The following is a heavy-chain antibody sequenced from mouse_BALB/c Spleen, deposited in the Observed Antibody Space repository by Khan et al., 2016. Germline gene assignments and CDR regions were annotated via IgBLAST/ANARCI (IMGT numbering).Heavy chain of an antibody. V-gene: IGHV1-87*01. CDR3: ARNFPLDY. CDR2: IYPGDGDT. Sequence: QVQLQQPGAELARPGASVKLSCKASGYTFTSYWMQWVKQRPGQGLEWIGAIYPGDGDTRYTQKFKGKATLTADKSSSTAYMQLSSLASEDSAVYYCARNFPLDYWGQGTTLTVSS. J-gene: IGHJ2*01. CDR1: GYTFTSYW.